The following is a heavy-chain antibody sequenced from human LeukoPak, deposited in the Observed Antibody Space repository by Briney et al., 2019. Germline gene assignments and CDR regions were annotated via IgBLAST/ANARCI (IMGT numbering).Heavy chain of an antibody. CDR1: GGSISSYY. CDR2: IYYSGST. Sequence: SETLSLTCTVSGGSISSYYWSWIRQPPGKGLEWIGYIYYSGSTNYNPSLKSRVTISVGTSKNQFSLKLSSVTVADTAVYYCAREGYYDSSGYYGIDYWGQGTLVTVSS. D-gene: IGHD3-22*01. V-gene: IGHV4-59*01. J-gene: IGHJ4*02. CDR3: AREGYYDSSGYYGIDY.